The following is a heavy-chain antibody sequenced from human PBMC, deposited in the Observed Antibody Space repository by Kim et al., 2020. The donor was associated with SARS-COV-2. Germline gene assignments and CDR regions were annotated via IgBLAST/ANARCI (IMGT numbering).Heavy chain of an antibody. D-gene: IGHD6-13*01. Sequence: ASVKVSCKASGYTFTSYAMHWVRQAPGQRLEWMGWINAGNGNTKYSQKFQGRVTITRDTSASTAYMELSSLRSEDTAVYNCARDRGGIDAAGTEWGRGTLDTVSS. CDR2: INAGNGNT. V-gene: IGHV1-3*01. CDR3: ARDRGGIDAAGTE. CDR1: GYTFTSYA. J-gene: IGHJ4*02.